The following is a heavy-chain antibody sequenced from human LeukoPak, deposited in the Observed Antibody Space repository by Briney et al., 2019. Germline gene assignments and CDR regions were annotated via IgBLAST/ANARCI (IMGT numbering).Heavy chain of an antibody. J-gene: IGHJ4*02. Sequence: GGSLRLSCAASGFTFDDYAMHWVRQAPGKGLEWVSGISWNSGSIGYADSVKGRFTISRDNAKNSLYLQMNSLRAEDTAVYYCARISDYSFDYWGQGTLVTVSS. CDR2: ISWNSGSI. CDR3: ARISDYSFDY. CDR1: GFTFDDYA. D-gene: IGHD2-15*01. V-gene: IGHV3-9*01.